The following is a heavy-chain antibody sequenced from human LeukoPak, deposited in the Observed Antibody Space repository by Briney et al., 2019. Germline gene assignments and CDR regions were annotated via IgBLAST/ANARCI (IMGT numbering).Heavy chain of an antibody. Sequence: ASVKVSCKASGYTFTSYGISWVRQAPGQGLEWLGWISAYNGNTNYAQKLQGRVTMTTDTSTSTAYMELRSLRSDDTAVYYCARASDYDYVWGSYWSYWGQRTLVTVSS. V-gene: IGHV1-18*01. CDR2: ISAYNGNT. CDR1: GYTFTSYG. J-gene: IGHJ4*02. D-gene: IGHD3-16*01. CDR3: ARASDYDYVWGSYWSY.